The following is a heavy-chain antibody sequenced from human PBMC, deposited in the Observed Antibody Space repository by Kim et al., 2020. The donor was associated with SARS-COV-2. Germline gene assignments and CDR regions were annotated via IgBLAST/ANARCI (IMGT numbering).Heavy chain of an antibody. CDR3: ARDRWVGIFDY. V-gene: IGHV3-48*02. Sequence: TYYSDSVEGRFTTSRDNVKNSLCLQMNSTRDEETAVYYCARDRWVGIFDYWGQGTLVTVSS. CDR2: T. D-gene: IGHD6-13*01. J-gene: IGHJ4*02.